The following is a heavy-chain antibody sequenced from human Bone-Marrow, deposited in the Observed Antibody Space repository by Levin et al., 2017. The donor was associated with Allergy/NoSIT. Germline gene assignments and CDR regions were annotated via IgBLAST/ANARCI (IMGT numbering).Heavy chain of an antibody. V-gene: IGHV3-23*01. Sequence: GGSLRLSCAASGFIFTSSAMSWVRQAPGKGLEWVSSISASDDSTFYTDSVKGRLTISRDNSKITIYLQMNSLRAEDTAIYYCAKVRRGLDAFDIWGQGTMVTVSS. D-gene: IGHD3/OR15-3a*01. CDR2: ISASDDST. CDR3: AKVRRGLDAFDI. J-gene: IGHJ3*02. CDR1: GFIFTSSA.